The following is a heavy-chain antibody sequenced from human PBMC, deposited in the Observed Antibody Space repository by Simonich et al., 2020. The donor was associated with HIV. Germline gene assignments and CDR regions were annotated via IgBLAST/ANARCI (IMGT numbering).Heavy chain of an antibody. CDR2: SNPNSGGT. J-gene: IGHJ4*02. V-gene: IGHV1-2*06. CDR3: ASQVGVVVTAIPYYFDY. CDR1: GYTFTGYY. Sequence: QVQLVQSGAEVKKPGASVKVSCKASGYTFTGYYMHWVRQAPGQGLEGMGRSNPNSGGTNYAQKFQGRVTKTRDTSISTAYMELSRLRSDDTAVYYCASQVGVVVTAIPYYFDYWGQGTLVTVSS. D-gene: IGHD2-21*02.